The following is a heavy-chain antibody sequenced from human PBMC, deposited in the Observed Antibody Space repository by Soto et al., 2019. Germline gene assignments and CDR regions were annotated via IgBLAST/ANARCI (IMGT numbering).Heavy chain of an antibody. CDR2: IIPILGIA. V-gene: IGHV1-69*04. CDR3: ARDGPLDVKGVITKNWFDP. CDR1: GGTFSSYT. D-gene: IGHD3-10*01. J-gene: IGHJ5*02. Sequence: GASVKVSCKASGGTFSSYTISWVRQAPGQGLEWMGRIIPILGIANYAQKFQGRVTITADKSTSTAYMELSSLRSEDTAVYYCARDGPLDVKGVITKNWFDPWGQGTLVTVSS.